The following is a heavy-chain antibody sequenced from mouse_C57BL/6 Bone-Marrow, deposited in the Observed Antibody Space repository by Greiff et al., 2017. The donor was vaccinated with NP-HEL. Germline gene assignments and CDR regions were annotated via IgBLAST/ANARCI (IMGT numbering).Heavy chain of an antibody. CDR3: ARRYSKDYYAMDY. D-gene: IGHD2-5*01. CDR2: ISRGSSTI. V-gene: IGHV5-17*01. CDR1: GFTFSDYG. J-gene: IGHJ4*01. Sequence: EVKLMESGGGLVKPGASLKLSCAASGFTFSDYGMHWVRQAPEKGLEWVAYISRGSSTIYYADTVKGRFTISRDNAKNTLFLQMTSLRSDDTAMYYCARRYSKDYYAMDYWGQGTSVTVSS.